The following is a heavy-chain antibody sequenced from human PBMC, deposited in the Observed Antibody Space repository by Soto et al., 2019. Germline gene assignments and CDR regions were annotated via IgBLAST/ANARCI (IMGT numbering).Heavy chain of an antibody. CDR3: ARDLGGEATIRF. CDR1: GGSFRNFV. CDR2: IIPNSGTT. V-gene: IGHV1-69*01. D-gene: IGHD3-16*01. J-gene: IGHJ4*02. Sequence: QVQLVQSGAEVKKPGSSVKVSCKASGGSFRNFVISWVRQAPGQGLEWMGGIIPNSGTTNYAQKFQGKGRITADESTSTAYMELSGLTSEDTSLYYCARDLGGEATIRFWGQGTLVTVSS.